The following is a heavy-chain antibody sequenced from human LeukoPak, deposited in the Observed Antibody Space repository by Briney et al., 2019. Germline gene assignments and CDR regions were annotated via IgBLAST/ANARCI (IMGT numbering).Heavy chain of an antibody. J-gene: IGHJ4*02. CDR1: GFIFSIYV. Sequence: GGSLRLSCAASGFIFSIYVMSWVRQAPGKGLEWVSAVSGSGGTTYYANSVMGRFTISRDNSKTTMYLQMSGLRAEDRARYYCAKGGGKGVVVSAAPLDYWGQGTLVTVSS. V-gene: IGHV3-23*01. D-gene: IGHD2-2*01. CDR3: AKGGGKGVVVSAAPLDY. CDR2: VSGSGGTT.